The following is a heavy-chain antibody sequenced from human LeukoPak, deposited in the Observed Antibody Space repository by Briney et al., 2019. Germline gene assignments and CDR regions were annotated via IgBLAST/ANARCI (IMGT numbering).Heavy chain of an antibody. J-gene: IGHJ4*02. CDR3: AKDRHPYSTSSDY. CDR1: GFTLTNYA. V-gene: IGHV3-23*01. CDR2: ISATSGT. Sequence: GGSLILSCAASGFTLTNYAMTWVRQAPGKGLEWVSTISATSGTYYADSVAGRFTISRDNSKNTLYLQVNSLRAEDTAVYYCAKDRHPYSTSSDYWGQGALVTVSS. D-gene: IGHD6-6*01.